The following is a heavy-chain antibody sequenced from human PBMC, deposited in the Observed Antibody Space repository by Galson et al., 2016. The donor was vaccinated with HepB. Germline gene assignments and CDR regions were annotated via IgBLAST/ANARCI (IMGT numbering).Heavy chain of an antibody. Sequence: SLRLSCAASGFSFSSSAMHWVRQAPGKGLEWVAVISYHGSNKYYVDSVKGRFTISRDNSKITLYLQMNSLRVEDTAMYYCARDGYYYGSGSYGAATYWGQGTPVTVSS. CDR3: ARDGYYYGSGSYGAATY. CDR1: GFSFSSSA. V-gene: IGHV3-30*04. D-gene: IGHD3-10*01. J-gene: IGHJ4*02. CDR2: ISYHGSNK.